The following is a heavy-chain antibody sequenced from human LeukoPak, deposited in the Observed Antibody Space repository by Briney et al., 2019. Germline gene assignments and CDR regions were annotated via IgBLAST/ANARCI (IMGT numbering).Heavy chain of an antibody. CDR3: ASRKGLYYDILTGYYS. CDR1: GGTFSSYA. J-gene: IGHJ5*02. V-gene: IGHV1-69*13. D-gene: IGHD3-9*01. CDR2: IIPIFGTA. Sequence: SVKVSCKASGGTFSSYAISWVRQAPGQGLEWMGGIIPIFGTANYAQKFQGRVTITADESTSTAYMELSSLRPEDTAVYYCASRKGLYYDILTGYYSWGQGTLVTVSS.